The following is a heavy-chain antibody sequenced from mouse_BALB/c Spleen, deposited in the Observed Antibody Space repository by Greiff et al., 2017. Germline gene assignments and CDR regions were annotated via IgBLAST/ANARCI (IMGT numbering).Heavy chain of an antibody. CDR1: GYSFTGYY. Sequence: EVQLQQSGPELVKPGASVKISCKASGYSFTGYYMHWVKQSHVKSLEWIGRINPYNGATSYNQNFKDKASLTVDKSSSTAYMELHSLTSEDSAVYYCARWGPYAMDYWGQGTSVTVSS. CDR3: ARWGPYAMDY. J-gene: IGHJ4*01. V-gene: IGHV1-31*01. CDR2: INPYNGAT.